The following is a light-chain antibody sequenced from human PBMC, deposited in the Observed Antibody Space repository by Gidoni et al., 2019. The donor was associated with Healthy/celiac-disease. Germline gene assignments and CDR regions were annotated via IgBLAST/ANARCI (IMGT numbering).Light chain of an antibody. CDR3: CSYTDSSTPHVV. CDR1: SSDVGSYNL. CDR2: KGS. Sequence: QSALTQPASVSGSPGQSITISCTGTSSDVGSYNLVSWYQQHPGKAPKLMIYKGSKRPSGVSNRFSGSKSGNTASLTISGLQAEDEADYYCCSYTDSSTPHVVFGGGTKLTVL. J-gene: IGLJ2*01. V-gene: IGLV2-23*01.